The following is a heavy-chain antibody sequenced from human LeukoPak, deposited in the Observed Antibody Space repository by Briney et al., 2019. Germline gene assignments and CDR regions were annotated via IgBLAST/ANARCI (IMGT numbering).Heavy chain of an antibody. V-gene: IGHV3-7*01. Sequence: GGSLRLSCAASGFTFRSYWMSWVRQAPGKGLEWVANIQHDGSEKNYIDSVQGQFTISRDNAKTSLYLQMNSLRAEDTAVYYCARDSTVATYYGVDVWGQGTTVTVSS. D-gene: IGHD6-19*01. J-gene: IGHJ6*02. CDR2: IQHDGSEK. CDR3: ARDSTVATYYGVDV. CDR1: GFTFRSYW.